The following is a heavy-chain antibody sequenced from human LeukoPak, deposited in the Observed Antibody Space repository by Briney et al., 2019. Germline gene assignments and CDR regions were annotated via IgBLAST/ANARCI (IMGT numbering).Heavy chain of an antibody. D-gene: IGHD5-18*01. V-gene: IGHV4-59*01. CDR2: IYYSGST. Sequence: SETLSLTCTVSGASISTYYWSWIRQPPGKGLEWIGYIYYSGSTNYKSSLKSRVTISVDTSKNQFSLKLSSVTAADTAVYYCARTTEGGYSYGYFYYYYMDVWGKGTTVTISS. CDR3: ARTTEGGYSYGYFYYYYMDV. CDR1: GASISTYY. J-gene: IGHJ6*03.